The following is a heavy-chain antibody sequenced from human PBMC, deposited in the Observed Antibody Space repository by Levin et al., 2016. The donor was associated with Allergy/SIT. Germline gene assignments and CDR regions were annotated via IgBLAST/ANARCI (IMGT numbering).Heavy chain of an antibody. CDR3: ARRSCAGDCWGAFDI. J-gene: IGHJ3*02. CDR2: INAGNGNT. V-gene: IGHV1-3*01. Sequence: ASVKVSCKASGYTFTTYAMHWVRQAPGQRLEWMGWINAGNGNTKYSQKFQGRVTITRDTSASTAYMELSSLRSEDTAVYYCARRSCAGDCWGAFDIWGQGTLITVSS. CDR1: GYTFTTYA. D-gene: IGHD2-21*02.